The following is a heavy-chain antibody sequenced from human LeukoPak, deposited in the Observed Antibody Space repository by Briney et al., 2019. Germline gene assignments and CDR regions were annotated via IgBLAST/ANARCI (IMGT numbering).Heavy chain of an antibody. D-gene: IGHD5-18*01. J-gene: IGHJ4*02. V-gene: IGHV3-30*04. Sequence: GGSLRLSCAASGFTFSSYAMHWVRQAPGKGLEWVAVISYDGSNKYYADSVKGRFTISRDNSKNTLYLQMNSLRAEDTAVYYCARVKEWIQPYFDYWGQGTLVTVSS. CDR3: ARVKEWIQPYFDY. CDR2: ISYDGSNK. CDR1: GFTFSSYA.